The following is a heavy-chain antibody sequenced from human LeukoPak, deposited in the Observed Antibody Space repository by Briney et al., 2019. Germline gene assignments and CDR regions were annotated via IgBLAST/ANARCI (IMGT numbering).Heavy chain of an antibody. V-gene: IGHV3-21*01. CDR1: GFTFSSYS. Sequence: VGSLRLSCAASGFTFSSYSMNWVRQAPGKGLEWVSSISSSSSYIYYADSVKGRFTISRDNAKNSLYLQMNSLRAEDTAVYYCASSPVYSSAPTRFDYWGQGTLVTVSS. D-gene: IGHD6-19*01. CDR3: ASSPVYSSAPTRFDY. J-gene: IGHJ4*02. CDR2: ISSSSSYI.